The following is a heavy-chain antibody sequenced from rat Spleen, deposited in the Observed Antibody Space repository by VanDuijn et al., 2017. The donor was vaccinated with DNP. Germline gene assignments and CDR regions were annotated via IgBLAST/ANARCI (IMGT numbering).Heavy chain of an antibody. CDR1: GFTFSNYY. Sequence: EVQLVESGGGLVHPGGSLTLSCAASGFTFSNYYMAWVRQAPKKGLEWVATFSISGSRTYSPDSVKGRFTISRDNTKNTLYLQMGSLRSEDTATYYCTRLGEYLFDYWGQGSLLTVSS. V-gene: IGHV5-7*01. D-gene: IGHD2-1*01. CDR3: TRLGEYLFDY. J-gene: IGHJ3*01. CDR2: FSISGSRT.